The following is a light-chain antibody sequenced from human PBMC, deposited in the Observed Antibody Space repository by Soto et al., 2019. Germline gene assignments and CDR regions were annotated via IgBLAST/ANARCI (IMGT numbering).Light chain of an antibody. V-gene: IGLV1-47*01. CDR2: RNN. J-gene: IGLJ2*01. CDR3: AAWDASLSAL. CDR1: SSNIGSNY. Sequence: QSVLTQPPSASGTPGQRVTISCSGSSSNIGSNYVYWYQQLPGTDPKLPIYRNNSRPSGVPDRFSGSKSGTSASLAISGRRSEDEADYYCAAWDASLSALFGGGTKLTVL.